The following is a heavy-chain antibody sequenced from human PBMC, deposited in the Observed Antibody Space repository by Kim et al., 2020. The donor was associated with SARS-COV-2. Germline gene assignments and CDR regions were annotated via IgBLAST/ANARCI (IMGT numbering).Heavy chain of an antibody. J-gene: IGHJ4*02. D-gene: IGHD6-13*01. V-gene: IGHV1-69*04. Sequence: AQKFQGRVTITADNSTSTAYMELSSLRSEDTAVYYCARVSAAAGTVYFDYWGQGTLVTVSS. CDR3: ARVSAAAGTVYFDY.